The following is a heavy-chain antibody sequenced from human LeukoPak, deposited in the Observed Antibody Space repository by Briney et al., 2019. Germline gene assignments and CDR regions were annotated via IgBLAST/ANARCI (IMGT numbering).Heavy chain of an antibody. Sequence: SGTLSLTCTVSGYSISSGYYWGWIRQPPGKGLEWIGSIYHSGSTYYNPSLKSRVTISVDTSKNQFSLKLSSVTAADTAVYYCASRDSSGYWWGQGTLVTVSS. CDR2: IYHSGST. V-gene: IGHV4-38-2*02. CDR1: GYSISSGYY. CDR3: ASRDSSGYW. J-gene: IGHJ4*02. D-gene: IGHD3-22*01.